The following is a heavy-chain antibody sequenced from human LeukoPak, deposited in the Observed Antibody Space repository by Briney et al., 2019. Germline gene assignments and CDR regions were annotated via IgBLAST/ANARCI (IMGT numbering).Heavy chain of an antibody. D-gene: IGHD6-13*01. CDR2: IIPIFGIA. CDR3: ARAAQQLVHIFDY. J-gene: IGHJ4*02. Sequence: SVKVSCKASGGTFSSYAISWVRQAPGQGLEWMGRIIPIFGIANYAQKFQGRVTITADKSTSTAYMELSSLSSEDTAVYYCARAAQQLVHIFDYWGQGTLVTVSS. CDR1: GGTFSSYA. V-gene: IGHV1-69*04.